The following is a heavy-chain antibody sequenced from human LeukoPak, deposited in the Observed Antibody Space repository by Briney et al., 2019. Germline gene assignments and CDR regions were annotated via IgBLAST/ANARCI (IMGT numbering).Heavy chain of an antibody. CDR3: ARGDDYSNYGDYGMDV. V-gene: IGHV4-4*07. CDR1: GGSISSYY. J-gene: IGHJ6*02. Sequence: PETLSLTCTVSGGSISSYYWSWIRQPAGKGLEWIGRIYTSGSTNYNPSLKSRVTMSVDTSKNQFSLKLSSVTAADTAVYYCARGDDYSNYGDYGMDVWGQGTTVTVSS. D-gene: IGHD4-11*01. CDR2: IYTSGST.